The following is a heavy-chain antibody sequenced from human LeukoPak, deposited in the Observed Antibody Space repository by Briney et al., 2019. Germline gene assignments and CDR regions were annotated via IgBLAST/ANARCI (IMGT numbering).Heavy chain of an antibody. CDR2: INPSGGST. J-gene: IGHJ4*02. CDR1: GYTFTDYY. CDR3: ARDEFGPAHY. Sequence: ASVKVSCKTSGYTFTDYYIHWVRQAPGQGLEWMGIINPSGGSTSYAQKFQGRVTMTRDTAISTAYMELSRLRSDDTAVYYCARDEFGPAHYWGQGTLVTVSS. D-gene: IGHD3-16*01. V-gene: IGHV1-2*02.